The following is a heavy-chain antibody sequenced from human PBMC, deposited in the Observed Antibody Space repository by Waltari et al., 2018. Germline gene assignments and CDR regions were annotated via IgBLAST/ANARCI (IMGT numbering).Heavy chain of an antibody. J-gene: IGHJ4*02. Sequence: QVQLVQSGAEVKKPGASVKVSCKASGYIFTNYDINWVRQATGQGLEWMGWMNPNSGNTGYAQKFQGRVTMTRNTSISTAYMELSSLRSEDTAVYYCARADYYYDSSGYGFDYWGQGTLVTVSS. CDR2: MNPNSGNT. V-gene: IGHV1-8*01. CDR1: GYIFTNYD. CDR3: ARADYYYDSSGYGFDY. D-gene: IGHD3-22*01.